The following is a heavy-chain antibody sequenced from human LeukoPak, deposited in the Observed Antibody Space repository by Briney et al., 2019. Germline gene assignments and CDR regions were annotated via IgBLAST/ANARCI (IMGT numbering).Heavy chain of an antibody. Sequence: SETLSLTCAVYGGSFSGYYWSWIRQPPGKGLEWIGEINHSGSTNYNPSLESRVTISIDTSKNQFSLKLSSVTAADTAIYYCAKHYMGSSYNRGLDSWGQGTLVTVSP. CDR2: INHSGST. D-gene: IGHD3-10*01. J-gene: IGHJ4*02. CDR1: GGSFSGYY. CDR3: AKHYMGSSYNRGLDS. V-gene: IGHV4-34*01.